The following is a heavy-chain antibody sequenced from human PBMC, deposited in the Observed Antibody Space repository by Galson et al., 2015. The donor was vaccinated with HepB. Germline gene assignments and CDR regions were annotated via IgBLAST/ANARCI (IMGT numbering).Heavy chain of an antibody. CDR2: ISSSSSYT. CDR3: ARDADYGDYYFDY. V-gene: IGHV3-11*06. J-gene: IGHJ4*02. D-gene: IGHD4-17*01. CDR1: GFTFSDYY. Sequence: SLRLSCAASGFTFSDYYMSWIRQAPRKGLEWVSYISSSSSYTNYADSVKGRFTISRDNAKNSLYLQTNSLRAEDTAVYYCARDADYGDYYFDYWGQGTLVTVSS.